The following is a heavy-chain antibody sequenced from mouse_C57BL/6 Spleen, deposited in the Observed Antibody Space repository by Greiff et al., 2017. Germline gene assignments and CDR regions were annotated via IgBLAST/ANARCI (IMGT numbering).Heavy chain of an antibody. CDR1: GYTFTRYW. CDR2: IDPSDSYT. V-gene: IGHV1-69*01. Sequence: QVQLQQPGAELVMPGASVKLSCTASGYTFTRYWMHWVKQRPGQGLEWIGEIDPSDSYTNYNQKFKGKSTLTVDKSSSTAYLQLSSLTSEDSAVYYCARFGTGAYWGQGTLVTVSA. CDR3: ARFGTGAY. D-gene: IGHD4-1*01. J-gene: IGHJ3*01.